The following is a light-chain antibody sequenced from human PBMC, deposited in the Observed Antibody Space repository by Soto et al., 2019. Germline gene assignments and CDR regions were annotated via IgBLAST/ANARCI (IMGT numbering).Light chain of an antibody. Sequence: QSALTQPASLSGSPGQSITISCTGTSSDVGGDYNYVSWYQQHPGKAPKLMIYEVSNRPSGVSNRFSGSKSGNTASLTISELQTEDEADYYCSSYTSSSGLVFGGGTKLTVL. J-gene: IGLJ2*01. CDR3: SSYTSSSGLV. V-gene: IGLV2-14*01. CDR1: SSDVGGDYNY. CDR2: EVS.